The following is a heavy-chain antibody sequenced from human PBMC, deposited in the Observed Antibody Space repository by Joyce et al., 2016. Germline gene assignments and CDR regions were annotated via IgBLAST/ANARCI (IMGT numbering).Heavy chain of an antibody. CDR1: GFSPTTSGVR. CDR2: IDWDDDE. Sequence: QVTLKESGPALVRPTQTITLTCTFSGFSPTTSGVRVGWIRQPPGKALEWLARIDWDDDEFYSSSLKTMLTISKDTSKNQVVLTVANVDPADTATYYFGRIPSGDVFDLWGRGILVTVSS. V-gene: IGHV2-70*04. J-gene: IGHJ2*01. D-gene: IGHD5-24*01. CDR3: GRIPSGDVFDL.